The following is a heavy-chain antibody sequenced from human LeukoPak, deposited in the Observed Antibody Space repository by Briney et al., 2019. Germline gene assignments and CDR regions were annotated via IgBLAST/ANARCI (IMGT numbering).Heavy chain of an antibody. CDR3: ASGA. J-gene: IGHJ5*02. CDR2: ISYDGSNK. Sequence: GKGLEWLPVISYDGSNKYYADSVKCRFTISRDNSKNTLYLQMNSLRAEDTAVYYCASGAWGQGTLVTVSS. V-gene: IGHV3-30-3*01. D-gene: IGHD3-10*01.